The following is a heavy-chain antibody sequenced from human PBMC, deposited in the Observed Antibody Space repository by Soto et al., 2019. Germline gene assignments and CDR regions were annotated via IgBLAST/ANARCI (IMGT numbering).Heavy chain of an antibody. J-gene: IGHJ6*03. CDR3: ARISSGWYYYMDV. V-gene: IGHV2-26*01. CDR1: GFSLSNARMG. D-gene: IGHD6-19*01. Sequence: QVTLKESGPVLVKPTETLTLTCTVSGFSLSNARMGVSWIRQPPGKALEWLAHIFLNDEKSYSTSLKSRLTISKDTSKSQVVLTMTNMDPVDTATYYCARISSGWYYYMDVWGKGTTVTVSS. CDR2: IFLNDEK.